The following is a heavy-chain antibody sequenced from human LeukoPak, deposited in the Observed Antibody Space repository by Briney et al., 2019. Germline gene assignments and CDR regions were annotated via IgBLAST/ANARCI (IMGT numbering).Heavy chain of an antibody. CDR2: ISSSSSYI. CDR3: ARAPTRVAATPDDY. V-gene: IGHV3-21*01. J-gene: IGHJ4*02. Sequence: GGSLRLSCAASGFTFSSYSMNWVRQAPGKGLEWVSSISSSSSYIYYADSVKGRFTISRDNAKNSLYLQMNSLRAEDTAVYYCARAPTRVAATPDDYWGQGTLGTVSS. D-gene: IGHD2-15*01. CDR1: GFTFSSYS.